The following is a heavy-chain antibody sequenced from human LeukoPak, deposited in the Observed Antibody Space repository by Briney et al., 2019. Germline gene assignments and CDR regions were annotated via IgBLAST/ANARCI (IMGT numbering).Heavy chain of an antibody. CDR1: GYTFTSYG. CDR2: ISAYNGNT. V-gene: IGHV1-18*04. J-gene: IGHJ4*02. D-gene: IGHD2-2*01. Sequence: ASVKVSCKASGYTFTSYGISWVRQAPGQGLEWMGWISAYNGNTNYAQKLQGRVTMTTDTSTSTAYMELSSLRSEDTAVYYCAREVVVVPALWGSFDYWGQGTLVTVSS. CDR3: AREVVVVPALWGSFDY.